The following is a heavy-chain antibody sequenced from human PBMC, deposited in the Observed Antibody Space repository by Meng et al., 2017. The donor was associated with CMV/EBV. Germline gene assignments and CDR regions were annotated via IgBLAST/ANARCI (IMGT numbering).Heavy chain of an antibody. D-gene: IGHD2-2*01. J-gene: IGHJ5*02. CDR1: GGSFSGYY. Sequence: SETLSLTCAVYGGSFSGYYWSWIRQLPGKGLEWIGEINHSGSTNYNPSLKSRVTISVDTSKNQFSLKLSSVTAADTAVYYCARRPLYIVVVPAARNWFDPWGQGTLVTVSS. CDR2: INHSGST. CDR3: ARRPLYIVVVPAARNWFDP. V-gene: IGHV4-34*01.